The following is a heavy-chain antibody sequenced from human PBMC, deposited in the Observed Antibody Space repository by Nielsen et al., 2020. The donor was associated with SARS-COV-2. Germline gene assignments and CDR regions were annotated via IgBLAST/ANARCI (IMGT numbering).Heavy chain of an antibody. CDR2: IYTSGST. V-gene: IGHV4-4*07. CDR3: ARDRRDLVPDYYLDQSFYGLDV. D-gene: IGHD3-9*01. Sequence: ESLKISCTVSGGSISSYYWSWIRQPAGKGLEWIGRIYTSGSTNYNPSLKSRVTMSVDTSKNQFSLKLSSVTAADTAVYYCARDRRDLVPDYYLDQSFYGLDVWGQGTTVTVSS. CDR1: GGSISSYY. J-gene: IGHJ6*02.